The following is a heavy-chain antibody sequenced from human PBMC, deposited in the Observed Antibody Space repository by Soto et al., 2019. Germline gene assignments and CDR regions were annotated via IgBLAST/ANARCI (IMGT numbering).Heavy chain of an antibody. CDR1: GGSISSSSYY. Sequence: SETLSLTCTVSGGSISSSSYYWGWIRQPPGKGLEWIGSIYYSGSTYYNPSLKSRVTISVDTSKNQFSLKLSSVTAADTAVYYCARSPGDAKPSITIFGVVAGGGYYFDYWGQGTLVTVSS. CDR2: IYYSGST. CDR3: ARSPGDAKPSITIFGVVAGGGYYFDY. J-gene: IGHJ4*02. D-gene: IGHD3-3*01. V-gene: IGHV4-39*01.